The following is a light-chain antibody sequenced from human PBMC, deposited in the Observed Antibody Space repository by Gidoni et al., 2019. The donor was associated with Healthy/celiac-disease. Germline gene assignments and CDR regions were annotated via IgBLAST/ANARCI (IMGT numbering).Light chain of an antibody. CDR3: QQSYSTLVT. J-gene: IGKJ1*01. Sequence: DIQMTQSPSSLSASVGDRVTITCRASQSISSYLNWYQQKPGKAPKLLIYAASSLQSGVPSRFSGSGSGTDFTLTISSLQPEDFATYYCQQSYSTLVTFGQXTKVEIK. CDR1: QSISSY. CDR2: AAS. V-gene: IGKV1-39*01.